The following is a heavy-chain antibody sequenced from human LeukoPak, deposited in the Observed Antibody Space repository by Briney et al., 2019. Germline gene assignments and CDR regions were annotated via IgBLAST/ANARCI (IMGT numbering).Heavy chain of an antibody. V-gene: IGHV3-48*04. CDR3: ARVAIITMAL. CDR2: ISSSSSTI. Sequence: GGSLRLSCAASGFTFSTHDLNWVRQAPGKGLEWVSYISSSSSTIYYADSVKGRFTISRDNAKNSLYLQMNSLRAEDTAVYYCARVAIITMALWGQGTLVTVSS. D-gene: IGHD3-10*01. J-gene: IGHJ4*02. CDR1: GFTFSTHD.